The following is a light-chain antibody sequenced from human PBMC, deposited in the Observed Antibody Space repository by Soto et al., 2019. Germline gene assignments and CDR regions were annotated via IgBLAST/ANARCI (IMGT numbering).Light chain of an antibody. V-gene: IGLV2-23*01. J-gene: IGLJ1*01. CDR1: SSDVGSYNL. Sequence: QSALTQPASVSGSPGQSITISCTGSSSDVGSYNLVSWYQQHPAKAPKLMIYEGTKRPSGVSNRFSGSKSGNTASLTISGLQAEGEADYYCCSYVDVNLYVFGTGTKVTVL. CDR3: CSYVDVNLYV. CDR2: EGT.